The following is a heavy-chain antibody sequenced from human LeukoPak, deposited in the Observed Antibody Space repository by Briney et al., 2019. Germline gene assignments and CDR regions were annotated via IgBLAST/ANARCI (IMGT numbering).Heavy chain of an antibody. J-gene: IGHJ4*02. D-gene: IGHD3-10*01. V-gene: IGHV4-59*11. Sequence: SETLSLICTVSGGSISGHYWSWVPQPPGKGLEGVGYLYYTGDTNYNPSLKSRVSLSVDTSKNQFSLNLSSVTAADTAVYYCARDSGRGGYFDYWGQETLVTVSS. CDR3: ARDSGRGGYFDY. CDR2: LYYTGDT. CDR1: GGSISGHY.